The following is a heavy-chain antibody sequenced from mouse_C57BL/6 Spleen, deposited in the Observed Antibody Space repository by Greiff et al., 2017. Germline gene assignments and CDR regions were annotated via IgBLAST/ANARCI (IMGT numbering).Heavy chain of an antibody. CDR2: INPSNGGT. CDR3: ARSPIYGSNYFDY. CDR1: GYTFTSYW. Sequence: QVQLQQPGTELVKPGASVKLSCKASGYTFTSYWMHWVKQRPGQGLEWIGNINPSNGGTNYNEKFKSKATLTVDKTSSTAYMQLSSLTSEDSAVYYCARSPIYGSNYFDYWGQGTTLTVSS. J-gene: IGHJ2*01. V-gene: IGHV1-53*01. D-gene: IGHD1-1*01.